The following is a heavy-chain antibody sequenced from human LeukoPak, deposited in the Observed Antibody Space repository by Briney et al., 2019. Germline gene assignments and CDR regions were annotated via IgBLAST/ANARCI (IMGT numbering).Heavy chain of an antibody. CDR3: ARTCGGDCYSFDY. V-gene: IGHV4-4*07. D-gene: IGHD2-21*02. CDR2: IYTSGST. CDR1: GGSFNIYY. Sequence: SETLSLTCTVSGGSFNIYYWNWIRQPAGKGLEYIGRIYTSGSTNYNPSLKSRVTISVDTSKNQFSLKLSSVTAADTAVYYCARTCGGDCYSFDYWGQGTLVTVSS. J-gene: IGHJ4*02.